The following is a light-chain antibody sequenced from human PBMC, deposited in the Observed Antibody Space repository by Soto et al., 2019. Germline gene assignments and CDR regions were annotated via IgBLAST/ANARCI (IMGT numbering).Light chain of an antibody. CDR2: DAS. J-gene: IGKJ5*01. V-gene: IGKV3-11*01. CDR3: QQRSNWPPT. CDR1: QSVSSY. Sequence: EIVLTQSPGTRCWSPGERATLSCRASQSVSSYLAWYQQKPGQAPRLLIYDASNRATGIPARFSGSGSGTDFTLTISSLEPEDFAVYYCQQRSNWPPTFGQGTRLEIK.